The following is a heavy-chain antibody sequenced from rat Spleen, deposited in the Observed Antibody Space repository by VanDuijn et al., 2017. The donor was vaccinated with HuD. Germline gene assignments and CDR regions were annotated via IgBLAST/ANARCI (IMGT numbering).Heavy chain of an antibody. J-gene: IGHJ4*01. Sequence: QVQLQQSGAELAKPGSSVKISCKASGYTFTSYDISWIKQTTGQGLEYIGYINTGSGGTYYNEKFKGKATLTVDKSSSTAFMQLSSLTPEDTAVYYRARGGGTTPYVMDAWGQGASVTVSS. CDR1: GYTFTSYD. CDR2: INTGSGGT. D-gene: IGHD1-5*01. CDR3: ARGGGTTPYVMDA. V-gene: IGHV1-57*01.